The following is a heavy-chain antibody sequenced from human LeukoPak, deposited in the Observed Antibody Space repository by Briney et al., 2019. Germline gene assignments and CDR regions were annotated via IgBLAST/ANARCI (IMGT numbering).Heavy chain of an antibody. J-gene: IGHJ4*02. Sequence: PGGSLRLSCAASEFTVSSNYMSWVRQAPGKGLEWVSVIHSGGSTYYANSVKGRFTISRDNSKNMLHLQMNSLRDEDTAVYYCARSSRGYSYGYFDYWGQGTLVTVSS. CDR1: EFTVSSNY. D-gene: IGHD5-18*01. CDR3: ARSSRGYSYGYFDY. CDR2: IHSGGST. V-gene: IGHV3-66*02.